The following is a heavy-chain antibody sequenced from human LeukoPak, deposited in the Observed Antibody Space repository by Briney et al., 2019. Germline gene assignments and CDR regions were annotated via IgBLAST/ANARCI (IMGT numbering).Heavy chain of an antibody. CDR2: ISYDGSNK. D-gene: IGHD6-13*01. CDR1: GFTFSSYA. Sequence: GGSLRLSCAASGFTFSSYAMHWVRQAPGKGLEWVAVISYDGSNKYYADSVKGRFTISRDNSKNTLYLQMNSLRAEDTAVYYWARDPRQQLAYYFDYWGQGTLVTVSS. V-gene: IGHV3-30-3*01. CDR3: ARDPRQQLAYYFDY. J-gene: IGHJ4*02.